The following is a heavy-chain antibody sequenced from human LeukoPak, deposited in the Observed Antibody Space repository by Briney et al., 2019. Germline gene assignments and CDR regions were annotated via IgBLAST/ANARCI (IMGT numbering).Heavy chain of an antibody. Sequence: SETLSLTCAVYGGSFSGYYWSWIRQPPGKGLEWIGEINHSGSTNYNPSLKSRVTISVDTSKNQFSLKLSSVTAADTAVYYCANSPMILKGHYWGQGTLVTVSS. D-gene: IGHD3-22*01. CDR2: INHSGST. J-gene: IGHJ4*02. CDR3: ANSPMILKGHY. CDR1: GGSFSGYY. V-gene: IGHV4-34*01.